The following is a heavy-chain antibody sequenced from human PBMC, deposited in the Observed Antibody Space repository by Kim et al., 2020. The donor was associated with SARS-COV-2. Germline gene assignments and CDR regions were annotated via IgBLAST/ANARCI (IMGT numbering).Heavy chain of an antibody. D-gene: IGHD6-13*01. Sequence: SETLSLTCTVSGGSISSYYWSWIRQPPGKGLECIGYIYYSGSTNYNPSLKSRVTLSVDTSKNKFSLKLSSVTAADTAVYYCARLYSSSWSPFHFDYWGQGTLVTFAS. CDR3: ARLYSSSWSPFHFDY. V-gene: IGHV4-59*13. CDR2: IYYSGST. J-gene: IGHJ4*02. CDR1: GGSISSYY.